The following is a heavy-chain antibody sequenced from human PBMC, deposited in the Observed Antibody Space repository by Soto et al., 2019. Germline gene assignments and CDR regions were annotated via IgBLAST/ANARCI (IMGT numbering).Heavy chain of an antibody. D-gene: IGHD3-16*01. Sequence: EVQLVESGGGLVQPGGSLKLSCAVSGFTFSSHAMNWVRQAPGKGLEWVAYIHGTRSIIYYADSVKGRFTISRDNAKKSLYLQMDSLRDEEPALYYCARDARNADYDYWGQGTLVTVSS. CDR1: GFTFSSHA. V-gene: IGHV3-48*02. CDR3: ARDARNADYDY. CDR2: IHGTRSII. J-gene: IGHJ4*02.